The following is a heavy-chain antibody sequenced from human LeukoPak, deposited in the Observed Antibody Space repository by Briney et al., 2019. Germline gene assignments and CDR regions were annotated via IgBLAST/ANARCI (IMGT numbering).Heavy chain of an antibody. J-gene: IGHJ5*02. CDR1: GFSSSDHY. Sequence: GGSLRLSCAASGFSSSDHYMDWVRQAPGKGPEWVAVILYDGTNKYYADSVKGRITISRDNSKNTVYLQMSSLRAEDTAVYYCARDLGGVVGHLPSWGQGIVVTVSS. CDR3: ARDLGGVVGHLPS. CDR2: ILYDGTNK. V-gene: IGHV3-30*15. D-gene: IGHD2-21*01.